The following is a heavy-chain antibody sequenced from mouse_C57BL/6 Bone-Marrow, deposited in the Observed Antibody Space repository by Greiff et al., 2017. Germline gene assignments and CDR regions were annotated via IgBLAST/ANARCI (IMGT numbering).Heavy chain of an antibody. CDR1: GYTFTSYW. V-gene: IGHV1-55*01. CDR2: LYPGSGST. D-gene: IGHD2-5*01. Sequence: VQLQQPGAELVKPGASVKMSCKASGYTFTSYWITWVKQRPGQGLEWIGDLYPGSGSTNYNEKFKSKATLTVDTSSSTAYMQLSSLTSEDSAVYYCARRIVTHYYAMDYWGQGTSVTVSS. J-gene: IGHJ4*01. CDR3: ARRIVTHYYAMDY.